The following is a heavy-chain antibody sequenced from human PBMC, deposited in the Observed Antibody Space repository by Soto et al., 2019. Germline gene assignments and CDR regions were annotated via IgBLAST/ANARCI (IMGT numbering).Heavy chain of an antibody. CDR1: DFNFSDAW. J-gene: IGHJ4*02. CDR2: IKSKTDGGTT. V-gene: IGHV3-15*07. CDR3: TTDPVTMIVVVPSSG. Sequence: GGSLRLSCAAADFNFSDAWMNWVRQEPGKGLEWVGRIKSKTDGGTTDYAAPVKGRFTISRDDSKNTLYLQMNSLKTEDTAVYYCTTDPVTMIVVVPSSGWGQGTLVTVSS. D-gene: IGHD3-22*01.